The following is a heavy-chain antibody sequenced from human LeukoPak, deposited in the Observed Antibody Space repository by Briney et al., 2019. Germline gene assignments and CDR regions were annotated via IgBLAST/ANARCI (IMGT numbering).Heavy chain of an antibody. D-gene: IGHD3-3*01. CDR3: ARRVRSGFFDN. CDR1: GFTFSSYS. V-gene: IGHV3-7*01. CDR2: IKQDGSEK. J-gene: IGHJ4*02. Sequence: GGSLRLSCAASGFTFSSYSMNWVRQAPGKGLEWVANIKQDGSEKYYVDSVKGRFTISRDNAKNSRYLQLNSLRAEDTAVYYCARRVRSGFFDNWGQGTLVTVSS.